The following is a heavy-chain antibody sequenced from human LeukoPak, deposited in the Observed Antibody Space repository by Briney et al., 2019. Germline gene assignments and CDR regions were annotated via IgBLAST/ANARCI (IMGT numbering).Heavy chain of an antibody. V-gene: IGHV3-23*01. CDR2: ISGSGGST. J-gene: IGHJ6*03. CDR3: AKDSLGIAVAGTTRYYYYYYMDV. Sequence: PGGSLRLSCAASGFTFSSYALDWVRQAPGKGLEWVSGISGSGGSTYYADSVKGRFTISRDNSKNTLYLQMNSLRAEDTAVYYCAKDSLGIAVAGTTRYYYYYYMDVWGKGTTVTVSS. D-gene: IGHD6-19*01. CDR1: GFTFSSYA.